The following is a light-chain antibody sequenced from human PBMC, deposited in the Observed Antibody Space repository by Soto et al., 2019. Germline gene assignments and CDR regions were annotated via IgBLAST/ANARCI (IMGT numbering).Light chain of an antibody. CDR3: QQYYTSPLT. J-gene: IGKJ4*01. V-gene: IGKV4-1*01. CDR1: QSVLYNFNSKNY. CDR2: WAS. Sequence: IVLTQSPDSLAVSLGERATIYCKSSQSVLYNFNSKNYLSWYQQEPGQSPKLLISWASARESGVPDRFTGSGSGTDFSLTISRLQAEDVAVYYCQQYYTSPLTFGGGTKVEIK.